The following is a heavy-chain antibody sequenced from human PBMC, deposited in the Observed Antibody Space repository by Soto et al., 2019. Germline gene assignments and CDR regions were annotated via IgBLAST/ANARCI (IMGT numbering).Heavy chain of an antibody. CDR3: ARVKTDYSNPRGPFFFYGMDV. CDR2: ISYDGGHK. D-gene: IGHD4-4*01. J-gene: IGHJ6*02. CDR1: EFTFSSYA. V-gene: IGHV3-30-3*01. Sequence: QVQLVESEGGVVHPERSLRLSCSASEFTFSSYAMHWVRQAPGKGLEWVAGISYDGGHKFYGDSVRGRFTISRDSSKTTVFLQMNSLRPEDTAAYYCARVKTDYSNPRGPFFFYGMDVWGQGTTVTVSS.